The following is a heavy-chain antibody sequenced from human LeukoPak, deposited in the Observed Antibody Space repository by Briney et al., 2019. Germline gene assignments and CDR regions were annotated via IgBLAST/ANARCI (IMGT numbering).Heavy chain of an antibody. J-gene: IGHJ4*02. CDR2: INPNSGGT. Sequence: ASVKVSCKASGYTFTGYYMHWVRQAPGQGPEWMGWINPNSGGTNYAQKFQGRVTMTRDTSISTAYMELSRLRSDDTAVYYCARDGDKGDVVDYWGQGTLVTVSS. CDR1: GYTFTGYY. CDR3: ARDGDKGDVVDY. D-gene: IGHD5-24*01. V-gene: IGHV1-2*02.